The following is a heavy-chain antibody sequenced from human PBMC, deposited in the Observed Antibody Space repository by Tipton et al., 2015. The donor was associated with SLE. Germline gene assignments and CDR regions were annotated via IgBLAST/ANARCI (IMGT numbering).Heavy chain of an antibody. CDR1: GGTFSSYA. D-gene: IGHD2-21*01. Sequence: QLVQSGPEVKKPGSSVKVSCKASGGTFSSYAISWVRQAPGQGLEWMGGIIPIFGTANYAQKFQGRVTITADESTSTAYMELSSLRSEDTAVYYCARAYVGGAYCGGDRYSRAFDIWGQGTMVTVSS. CDR2: IIPIFGTA. J-gene: IGHJ3*02. V-gene: IGHV1-69*01. CDR3: ARAYVGGAYCGGDRYSRAFDI.